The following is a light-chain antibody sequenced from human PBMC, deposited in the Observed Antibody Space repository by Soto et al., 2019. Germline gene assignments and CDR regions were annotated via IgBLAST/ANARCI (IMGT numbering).Light chain of an antibody. V-gene: IGKV3D-20*02. CDR3: QQRSNWPPWT. J-gene: IGKJ1*01. CDR2: GAS. CDR1: QSVSSSY. Sequence: EIVLTHSPGTLSLSPWERATLSCRASQSVSSSYLAWYQQKPGQAPRLLIYGASSRATGIPDRFSGSGSGTDFTLTISRLEPEDFAVYYCQQRSNWPPWTFGQGTKVDI.